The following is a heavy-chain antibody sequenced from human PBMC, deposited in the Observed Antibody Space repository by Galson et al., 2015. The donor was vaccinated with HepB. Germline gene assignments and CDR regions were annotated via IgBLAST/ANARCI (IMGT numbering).Heavy chain of an antibody. CDR1: GGSFSGYY. D-gene: IGHD4-23*01. CDR2: INHGGST. Sequence: TLSLTCAVYGGSFSGYYWTWIRQPPGKGLEWIGEINHGGSTNYNPSLKSRVTMSMDTSKKQFSLKLSSVTAADTAVYYCARTLITVDVDYSGMDVWGKGTTVTVSS. J-gene: IGHJ6*04. CDR3: ARTLITVDVDYSGMDV. V-gene: IGHV4-34*01.